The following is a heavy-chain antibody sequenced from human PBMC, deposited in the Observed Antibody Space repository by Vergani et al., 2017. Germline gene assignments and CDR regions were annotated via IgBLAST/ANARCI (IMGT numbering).Heavy chain of an antibody. V-gene: IGHV4-39*02. CDR3: AGDKGEQQLVWFGWFDP. J-gene: IGHJ5*02. CDR1: GGSISSSSYY. D-gene: IGHD6-13*01. Sequence: QLQLQESGPGLVKPSETLSLTCTVSGGSISSSSYYWGWIRKPPGKGLEWIGSIYYSGSTYYNPSLKSRVTISVDTSKNQFSLKLSSVTAADTAVYYCAGDKGEQQLVWFGWFDPWGQGTLVTVSS. CDR2: IYYSGST.